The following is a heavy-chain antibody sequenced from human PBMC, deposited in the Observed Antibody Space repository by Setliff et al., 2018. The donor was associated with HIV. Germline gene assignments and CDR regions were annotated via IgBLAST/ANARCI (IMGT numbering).Heavy chain of an antibody. D-gene: IGHD3-10*01. V-gene: IGHV3-48*03. Sequence: GGSLRLSCAASGFTFTSYAMNWVRQAPGKGLEWVSYISSSGSTIYYADSVKGRFTISRDNAKNSLYLQMNSLRAEDTAVYFCASTGLLLPRFGASYYYYGMDVWGQGTTVTVSS. CDR3: ASTGLLLPRFGASYYYYGMDV. J-gene: IGHJ6*02. CDR1: GFTFTSYA. CDR2: ISSSGSTI.